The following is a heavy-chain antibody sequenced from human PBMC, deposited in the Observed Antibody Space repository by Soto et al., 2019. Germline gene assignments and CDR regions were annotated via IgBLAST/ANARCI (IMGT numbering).Heavy chain of an antibody. V-gene: IGHV3-23*01. CDR3: AKDLGISDKEALWDTYFDY. CDR1: GFTFSSYA. J-gene: IGHJ4*02. Sequence: GGSLRLSCAASGFTFSSYAMSWVRQAPGKGLEWVSAISGSGGSTYYADSVKGRFTISRDNSKNTLYLQMNSLRAEDTAVYYCAKDLGISDKEALWDTYFDYWGQGTLVTVSS. D-gene: IGHD3-16*01. CDR2: ISGSGGST.